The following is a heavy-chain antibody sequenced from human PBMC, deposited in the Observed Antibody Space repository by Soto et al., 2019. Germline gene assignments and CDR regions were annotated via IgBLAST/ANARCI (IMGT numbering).Heavy chain of an antibody. Sequence: PGGSLRLSCAASGFTFSSYSMNWVRQAPGKGLEWVSSISSSSSYIYYADSVKGRFTISRDNAKNSLYLQMNSLRAEDTAVYYCARDSRHYYYGMDVWGQGTTVTVSS. J-gene: IGHJ6*02. CDR3: ARDSRHYYYGMDV. CDR1: GFTFSSYS. V-gene: IGHV3-21*01. CDR2: ISSSSSYI.